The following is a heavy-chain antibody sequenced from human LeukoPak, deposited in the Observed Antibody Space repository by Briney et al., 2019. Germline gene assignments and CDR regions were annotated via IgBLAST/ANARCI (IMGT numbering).Heavy chain of an antibody. V-gene: IGHV5-51*01. J-gene: IGHJ4*02. CDR2: IFPADSET. Sequence: GESLQISCRVSGYAFAIYWIGGVGQVPGKGLGGMAIIFPADSETKSSPSFQGQVTFSADKSINTAYLQWTSLKASDTAMYYCARFEVNYEDNRSFYYFDYWGQGTLVTVSS. D-gene: IGHD3-3*01. CDR3: ARFEVNYEDNRSFYYFDY. CDR1: GYAFAIYW.